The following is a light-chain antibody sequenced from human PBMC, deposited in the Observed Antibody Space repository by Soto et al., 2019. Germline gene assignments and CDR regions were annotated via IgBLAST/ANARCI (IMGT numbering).Light chain of an antibody. CDR3: LQYDILPMT. J-gene: IGKJ1*01. V-gene: IGKV1-6*01. CDR1: QSISSY. CDR2: AAS. Sequence: LLTPVATIVCHPVVIPITITCQASQSISSYLAWYQQKPGKAPKLLIYAASSIESGVPSRFSGSGSGTDFTLTISSLQPEDFATYYCLQYDILPMTFGQGTKLDIK.